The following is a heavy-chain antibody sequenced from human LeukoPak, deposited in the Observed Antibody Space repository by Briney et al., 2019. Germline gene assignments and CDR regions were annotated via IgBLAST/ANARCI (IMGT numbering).Heavy chain of an antibody. CDR3: ASHYGSGFDY. CDR2: IYYSGST. Sequence: SSETLSLTCTVSVGSISSYYWSWIRQPPGEGLEWIGYIYYSGSTNSNPSLKRRVTISIDTSKNQFSLKLNSVTAADTAMYYCASHYGSGFDYWGQGNLVTVSS. J-gene: IGHJ4*02. CDR1: VGSISSYY. D-gene: IGHD3-10*01. V-gene: IGHV4-59*01.